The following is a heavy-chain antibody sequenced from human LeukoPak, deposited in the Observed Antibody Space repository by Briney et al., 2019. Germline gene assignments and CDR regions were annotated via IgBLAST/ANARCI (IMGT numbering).Heavy chain of an antibody. CDR3: ARRVFFDY. Sequence: SETLSLTCTVSGGSISSSSYYWGWIRQPPGKGLEWIGSIYYSGSTYYNPSLKSRVTISVDTSKNQFSLKLSSVTAADTAVYYRARRVFFDYWGQGTLVTVSS. V-gene: IGHV4-39*01. CDR2: IYYSGST. J-gene: IGHJ4*02. CDR1: GGSISSSSYY.